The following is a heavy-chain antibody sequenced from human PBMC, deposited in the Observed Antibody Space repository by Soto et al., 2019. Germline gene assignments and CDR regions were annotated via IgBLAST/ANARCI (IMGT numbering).Heavy chain of an antibody. J-gene: IGHJ6*03. D-gene: IGHD3-10*01. Sequence: EVQLVESGGGLVQPGRSLRLSCAASGFTFDDYAMHWVRQAPGKGLEWVSGISWNSGSIGYADPVKGRFTISRDNAKNSLYLQMNSLRAEDTALYYCAKDGHYYGSGNYYYYMDVWGKGTTVTVSS. CDR1: GFTFDDYA. V-gene: IGHV3-9*01. CDR2: ISWNSGSI. CDR3: AKDGHYYGSGNYYYYMDV.